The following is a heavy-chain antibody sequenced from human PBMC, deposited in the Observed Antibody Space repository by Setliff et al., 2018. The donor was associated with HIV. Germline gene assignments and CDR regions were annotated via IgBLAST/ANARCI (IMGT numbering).Heavy chain of an antibody. Sequence: GASVKVSCKASGYTFTSYYMHWARQAPGQGLEWMGIINPSGGSTSYAQKFQGRVTMTRDTSTSTVYMELSSLRSEDTAVYYCAREVRRYYDSSGYHGGFDYWGQGTLVTVSS. CDR3: AREVRRYYDSSGYHGGFDY. J-gene: IGHJ4*02. CDR1: GYTFTSYY. CDR2: INPSGGST. D-gene: IGHD3-22*01. V-gene: IGHV1-46*01.